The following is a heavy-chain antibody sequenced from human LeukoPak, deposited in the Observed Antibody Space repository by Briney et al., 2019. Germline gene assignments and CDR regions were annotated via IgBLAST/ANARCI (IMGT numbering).Heavy chain of an antibody. D-gene: IGHD7-27*01. J-gene: IGHJ4*02. CDR2: IIPIFGTA. Sequence: ASVKVSRKASGGTFSSYAISWVRQAPGQGLEWMGGIIPIFGTANYAQKFQGRVTITTDESTSTAYMELSSLRSEDTAVYYCARELTGDLGYFDYWGQGTLVTVSS. CDR3: ARELTGDLGYFDY. CDR1: GGTFSSYA. V-gene: IGHV1-69*05.